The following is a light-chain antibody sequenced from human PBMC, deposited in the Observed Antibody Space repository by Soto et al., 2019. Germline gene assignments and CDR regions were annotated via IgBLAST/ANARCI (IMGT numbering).Light chain of an antibody. CDR3: QTWGTGIHVV. CDR2: LNSDGSH. CDR1: SGHRSYA. V-gene: IGLV4-69*01. J-gene: IGLJ2*01. Sequence: QPVLTQSPSASASLGASVKLTCTLSSGHRSYAIAWHQQPPEKGPRFLMKLNSDGSHTKGDGIPDRFSGSSSGAERYLTISSLQSEDEADYYCQTWGTGIHVVFGGGTKVTVL.